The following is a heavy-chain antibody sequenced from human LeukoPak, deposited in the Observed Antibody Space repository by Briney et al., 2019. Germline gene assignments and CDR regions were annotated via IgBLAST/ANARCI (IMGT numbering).Heavy chain of an antibody. V-gene: IGHV1-18*01. CDR3: ARDSARGYSYGYNAFDI. CDR2: ITAGNGNT. J-gene: IGHJ3*02. Sequence: GASVKVSCKASGYNFRNYGIGWVRQAPRQGLEWMGWITAGNGNTNYAQKVQGRVTTTTDTSTSTAYMELRSLRSDDTAVYFCARDSARGYSYGYNAFDIRGQGTMVTVSS. D-gene: IGHD5-18*01. CDR1: GYNFRNYG.